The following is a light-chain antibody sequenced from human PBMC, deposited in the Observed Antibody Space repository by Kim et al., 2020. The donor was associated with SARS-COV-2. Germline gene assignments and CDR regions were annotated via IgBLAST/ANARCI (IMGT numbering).Light chain of an antibody. Sequence: EAPGKTVTISCARSSGRIASNFVQWYQQRPGSAPTSVIYEDNQRPSWVPDRFSGSIDDSSNSASLTISGLKTEDEADYYCQSGRLFGGGTQLTVL. CDR2: EDN. CDR3: QSGRL. CDR1: SGRIASNF. V-gene: IGLV6-57*03. J-gene: IGLJ2*01.